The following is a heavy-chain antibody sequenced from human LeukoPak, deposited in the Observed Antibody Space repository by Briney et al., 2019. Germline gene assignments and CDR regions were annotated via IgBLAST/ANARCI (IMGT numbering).Heavy chain of an antibody. CDR2: ISSSSSTI. CDR3: ARDTHYYGSGSPAFDL. D-gene: IGHD3-10*01. V-gene: IGHV3-48*01. J-gene: IGHJ3*01. CDR1: GFTFSSYS. Sequence: GGSLRLSCAASGFTFSSYSMNWVRQAPGKGLEWISYISSSSSTIYYADSVKGRFTISRDNAKNSLYLQLNSLRAEDTALYYCARDTHYYGSGSPAFDLWGRGTMVTVSS.